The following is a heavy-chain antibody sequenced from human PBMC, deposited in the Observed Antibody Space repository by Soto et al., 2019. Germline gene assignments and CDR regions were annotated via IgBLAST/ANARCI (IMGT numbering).Heavy chain of an antibody. CDR1: GFTFTSSA. CDR2: IVVGSGNT. J-gene: IGHJ4*02. Sequence: ASVKVSFKASGFTFTSSAVQWVRQARGQRLEWIGWIVVGSGNTNYAQKFQERVTITRDMSTSTAYMELSSLRSEDTAVYYCAAVFEEDGFDYWGQGTLVTVSS. CDR3: AAVFEEDGFDY. V-gene: IGHV1-58*01. D-gene: IGHD3-10*02.